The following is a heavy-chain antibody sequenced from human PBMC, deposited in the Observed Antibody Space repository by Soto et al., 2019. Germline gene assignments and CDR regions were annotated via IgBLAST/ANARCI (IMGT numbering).Heavy chain of an antibody. CDR1: CYTFTKYG. D-gene: IGHD6-13*01. J-gene: IGHJ4*02. CDR2: ISDYNGDT. Sequence: ASVKVSCKTSCYTFTKYGITWVRQAPGPGLEWMGWISDYNGDTNYPEKLQGRVTMTTDTSTSTVYMELRNLRSDDTAMYYCARDHIRSWHDFAYSGERTLVTVSS. V-gene: IGHV1-18*01. CDR3: ARDHIRSWHDFAY.